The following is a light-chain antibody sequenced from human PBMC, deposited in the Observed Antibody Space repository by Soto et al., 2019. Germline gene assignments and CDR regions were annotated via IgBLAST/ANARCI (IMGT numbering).Light chain of an antibody. CDR2: EVN. V-gene: IGLV2-8*01. J-gene: IGLJ1*01. CDR3: SSYSRSINDV. CDR1: NNDIGGYTY. Sequence: QSALTQPPSASGSPGQSVTISCTGSNNDIGGYTYVSWYQQLPGKAPKLIIYEVNKRPSGIPDRFSGSKSGNTASLTVSGVQPGDGAEYFCSSYSRSINDVFGTGTKLTVL.